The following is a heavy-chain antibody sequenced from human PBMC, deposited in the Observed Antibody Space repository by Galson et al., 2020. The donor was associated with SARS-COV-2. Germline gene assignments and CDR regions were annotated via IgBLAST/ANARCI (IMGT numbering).Heavy chain of an antibody. CDR3: ARHIFEGVYGDYNYFYGIDV. D-gene: IGHD4-17*01. CDR1: GGSISSYY. J-gene: IGHJ6*02. V-gene: IGHV4-59*08. CDR2: IHHTGST. Sequence: SETLSLTCTVSGGSISSYYWSWIRLPPGKGLEWIGYIHHTGSTRYNPSLKSRVTISVDTSKNRFSLSLRSVTAADTAVYYCARHIFEGVYGDYNYFYGIDVWGRGTTVTVSS.